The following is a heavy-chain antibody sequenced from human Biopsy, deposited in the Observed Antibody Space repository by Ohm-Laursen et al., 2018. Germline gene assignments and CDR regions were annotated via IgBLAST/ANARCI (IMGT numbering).Heavy chain of an antibody. CDR3: ARDSEYGDYRNYYYGMDV. CDR1: GFTFSSSA. D-gene: IGHD4-17*01. Sequence: SVKVSCNASGFTFSSSAVQWVRQARGQRLEWIGWIVVGSGHTNYAQKFQERVTITRDMSTSTAYMELSSLRSEDTAVYYCARDSEYGDYRNYYYGMDVWGQGTTVTVSS. J-gene: IGHJ6*02. V-gene: IGHV1-58*01. CDR2: IVVGSGHT.